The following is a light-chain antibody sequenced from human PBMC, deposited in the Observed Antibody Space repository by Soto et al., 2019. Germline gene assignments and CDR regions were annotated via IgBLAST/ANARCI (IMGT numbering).Light chain of an antibody. CDR1: QAIRNE. CDR3: LQDYIYPRT. CDR2: AAS. Sequence: AIQMTQSPSSLSASDRARVTITCRSSQAIRNELGWYQQKPGKAPKLLIYAASSLQSGVSSRFSGRGSGTDFTLTLSSLQPEDFATYYCLQDYIYPRTFGRGTKVEIK. V-gene: IGKV1-6*01. J-gene: IGKJ1*01.